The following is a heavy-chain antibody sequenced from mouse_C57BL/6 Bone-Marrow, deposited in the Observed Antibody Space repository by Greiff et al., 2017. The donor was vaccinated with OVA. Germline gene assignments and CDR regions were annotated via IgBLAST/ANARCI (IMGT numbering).Heavy chain of an antibody. Sequence: EVHLVESGPELVKPGASVKLSCTASGYSFTDYNMNWVKQSPGKSLEWIGEINPNYGTTSYNQKFKGKATLTVDQSSSTAYMQRNSLTSEDSAVDYCASRYYGSWHFDVWGTGTTVTVSS. D-gene: IGHD1-1*01. CDR1: GYSFTDYN. J-gene: IGHJ1*03. V-gene: IGHV1-39*01. CDR3: ASRYYGSWHFDV. CDR2: INPNYGTT.